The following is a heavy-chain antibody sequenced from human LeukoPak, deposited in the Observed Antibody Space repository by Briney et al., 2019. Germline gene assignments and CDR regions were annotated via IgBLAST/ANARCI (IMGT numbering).Heavy chain of an antibody. Sequence: ASVKVSCKASGYTFTGYYMHWVRQAPRQGLEWMGWINPNSGGTNYAQKFQGRVTMTRDTSISTAYMELSRLRSDDTAVYYCARDFYDFWSGQYNQVGYWGQGTLVTVSS. CDR1: GYTFTGYY. J-gene: IGHJ4*02. D-gene: IGHD3-3*01. CDR3: ARDFYDFWSGQYNQVGY. CDR2: INPNSGGT. V-gene: IGHV1-2*02.